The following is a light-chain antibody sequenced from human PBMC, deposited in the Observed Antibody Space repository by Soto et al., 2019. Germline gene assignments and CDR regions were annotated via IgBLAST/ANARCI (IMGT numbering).Light chain of an antibody. V-gene: IGKV1-39*01. CDR2: AAS. CDR3: QQNNRTPYT. CDR1: QSISFY. J-gene: IGKJ2*01. Sequence: DIQMTQSPTSLSASVGDRVIIACRASQSISFYVNWYLHKPGEAPKLLIHAASGLQRGVPSRFSGSGSGTDFTLTISSLQPEDFGTYYCQQNNRTPYTFGQGTKVEIK.